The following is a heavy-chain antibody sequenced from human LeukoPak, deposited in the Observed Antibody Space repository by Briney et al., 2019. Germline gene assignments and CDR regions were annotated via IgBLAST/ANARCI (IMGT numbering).Heavy chain of an antibody. J-gene: IGHJ4*02. CDR2: ISISSNTI. CDR3: ARATVEKLGYCSGGSCYYIDY. Sequence: GGSLRLSCTASGFTFSSYSINWVRHAPGKGLELVSYISISSNTIYYSDSLNGRLPISRDNAKNSLYLQMNNLRAEDTAVYYCARATVEKLGYCSGGSCYYIDYWGQGTLVTVSS. V-gene: IGHV3-48*01. D-gene: IGHD2-15*01. CDR1: GFTFSSYS.